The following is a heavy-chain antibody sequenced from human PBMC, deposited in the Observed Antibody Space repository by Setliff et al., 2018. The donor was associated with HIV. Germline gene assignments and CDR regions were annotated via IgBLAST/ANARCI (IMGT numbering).Heavy chain of an antibody. CDR2: ISSNGYYI. J-gene: IGHJ5*02. V-gene: IGHV3-21*01. CDR1: GFSFSTYT. Sequence: GESLKISCAASGFSFSTYTMNWVRQAPGKGLEWVSSISSNGYYIYYADSVKGRFTVSRDNTKNSLYLQLNSLSAEDTAVYYCARGAWDSSGYYYWFDPWGQGTLVTVSS. D-gene: IGHD3-22*01. CDR3: ARGAWDSSGYYYWFDP.